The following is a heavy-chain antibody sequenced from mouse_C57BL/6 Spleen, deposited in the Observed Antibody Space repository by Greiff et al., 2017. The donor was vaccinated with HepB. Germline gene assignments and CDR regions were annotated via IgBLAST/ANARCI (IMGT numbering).Heavy chain of an antibody. D-gene: IGHD4-1*01. V-gene: IGHV1-81*01. CDR2: IYPRSGNT. J-gene: IGHJ2*01. Sequence: VMLVESGAELARPGASVKLSCKASGYTFTSYGISWVKQRTGQGLEWIGEIYPRSGNTYYNEKFKGKATLTADKSSSTAYMELRSLTSEDSAVYFCARVGNWDGFDYWGQGTTLTVSS. CDR3: ARVGNWDGFDY. CDR1: GYTFTSYG.